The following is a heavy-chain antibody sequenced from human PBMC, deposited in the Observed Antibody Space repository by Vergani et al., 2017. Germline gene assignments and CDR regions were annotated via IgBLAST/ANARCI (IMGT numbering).Heavy chain of an antibody. Sequence: EVQLVQSGAEVKKPGESLRISCKGSGYSFTSYWISWVRQMPGKGLEWMGRIDPSDSYTNYSPSFQGHVTVSADKSTRTAYLQWRSLKASDTAMYYCARNVDSGYDVVDYWGQGTLVTVSS. J-gene: IGHJ4*02. CDR2: IDPSDSYT. CDR3: ARNVDSGYDVVDY. CDR1: GYSFTSYW. V-gene: IGHV5-10-1*01. D-gene: IGHD5-12*01.